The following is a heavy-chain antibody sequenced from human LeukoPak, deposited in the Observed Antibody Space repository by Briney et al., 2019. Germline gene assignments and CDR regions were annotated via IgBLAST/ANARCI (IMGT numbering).Heavy chain of an antibody. CDR2: IYYSGST. J-gene: IGHJ6*03. CDR1: GGSISSSSYY. Sequence: SETLSLTCTVSGGSISSSSYYWGWTRQPPGKGLEWIGTIYYSGSTYYNPSLKSRVTTSIDTSKNQFSLKLSSVTAADTAVYYCARGCGYSGPIGYYYYYYMDVWGKGTTVTVSS. CDR3: ARGCGYSGPIGYYYYYYMDV. D-gene: IGHD5-12*01. V-gene: IGHV4-39*07.